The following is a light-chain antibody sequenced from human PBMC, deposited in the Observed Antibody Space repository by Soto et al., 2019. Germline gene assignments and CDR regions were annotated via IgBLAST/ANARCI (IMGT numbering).Light chain of an antibody. CDR1: NSDVGAYNY. Sequence: QSVLTQPASVSGSPGQSITIPCTGTNSDVGAYNYVSWYHHHPGKVPKLMIYEVFIRPSGVSSRFSGSKSGSTASLTISGLQAEDEADYYCSSYTTTNTIYVFGTGTKVTVL. CDR2: EVF. J-gene: IGLJ1*01. V-gene: IGLV2-14*01. CDR3: SSYTTTNTIYV.